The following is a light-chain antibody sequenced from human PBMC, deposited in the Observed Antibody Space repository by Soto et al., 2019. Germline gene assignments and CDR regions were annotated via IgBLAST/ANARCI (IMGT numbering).Light chain of an antibody. CDR3: QQVESYPST. CDR1: QGIRSF. Sequence: IQVTQTASSLSASLGDRVTITCRASQGIRSFLAWYQQKPGKAPKLLIYAASSLQRGVPSRFSGSGFGTDFTLTITSLQPEDFATYYCQQVESYPSTFGGGTKVDI. V-gene: IGKV1-9*01. CDR2: AAS. J-gene: IGKJ4*01.